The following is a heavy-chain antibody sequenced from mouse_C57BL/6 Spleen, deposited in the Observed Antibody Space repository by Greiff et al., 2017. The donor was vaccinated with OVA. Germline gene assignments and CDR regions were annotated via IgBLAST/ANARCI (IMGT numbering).Heavy chain of an antibody. V-gene: IGHV5-4*01. CDR2: ISDGGSYT. D-gene: IGHD4-1*01. CDR3: ARDREGTDYFDD. CDR1: GFTFSSYA. J-gene: IGHJ2*01. Sequence: EVKLMESGGGLVKPGGSLKLSCAASGFTFSSYAMSWVRQTPEKRLEWVATISDGGSYTYYPDNVKGRFTISRDNAKNNLYLQMSHLKSEDTAMYYCARDREGTDYFDDWGQGTTLTVSS.